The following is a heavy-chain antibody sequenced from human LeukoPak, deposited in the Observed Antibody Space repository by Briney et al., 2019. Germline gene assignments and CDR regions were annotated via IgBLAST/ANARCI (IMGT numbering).Heavy chain of an antibody. D-gene: IGHD5/OR15-5a*01. V-gene: IGHV1-2*02. J-gene: IGHJ1*01. CDR2: VFPRSGDT. CDR1: GYTFSDYY. Sequence: ASVKVSCKASGYTFSDYYIHWVRQAPGEGLEWVGWVFPRSGDTYYSQRFHGRVAMTTDTSINTAYMELSRLKSDDTGVYFCARPPGDLVSAAPFPFWGQGTLVTVSS. CDR3: ARPPGDLVSAAPFPF.